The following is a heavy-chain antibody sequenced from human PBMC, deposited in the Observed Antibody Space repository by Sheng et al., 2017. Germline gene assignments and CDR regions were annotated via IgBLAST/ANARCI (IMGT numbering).Heavy chain of an antibody. V-gene: IGHV3-7*01. Sequence: EVQLVESGGGLVQPGGSLRLSCAASGFTFSRYWMSWVRQAPGKGLEWVANIKEDGSETDYVDSVKGRFTISRDNAKNSLYLQMNRLRVEDTAVYYCACRDGYQNWFDPWGQGTLVTVSS. D-gene: IGHD6-13*01. CDR3: ACRDGYQNWFDP. J-gene: IGHJ5*02. CDR2: IKEDGSET. CDR1: GFTFSRYW.